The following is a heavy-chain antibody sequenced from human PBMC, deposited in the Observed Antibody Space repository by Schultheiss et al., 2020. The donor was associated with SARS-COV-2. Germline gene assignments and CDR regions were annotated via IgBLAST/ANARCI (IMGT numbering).Heavy chain of an antibody. CDR1: GGSISSYY. D-gene: IGHD6-13*01. Sequence: SETLSLTCTVSGGSISSYYWSWIRQPPGKGLEWIGEINHSGSTNYNPSLKSRVTISVDTSKNQFSLKLSSVTAADTAVYYCASLQIGYSSSWEYFQHWGQGTLVTVSS. V-gene: IGHV4-34*01. J-gene: IGHJ1*01. CDR3: ASLQIGYSSSWEYFQH. CDR2: INHSGST.